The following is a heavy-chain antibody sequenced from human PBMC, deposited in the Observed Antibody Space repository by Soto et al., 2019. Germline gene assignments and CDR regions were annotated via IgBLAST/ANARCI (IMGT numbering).Heavy chain of an antibody. Sequence: QVQLVQSGAEVKKPGASVKVSCKASGYTFTSYAMHWVRQAPGQRLEWMGWINAGNGNTKYSQKFQGRVTITRDTSASKADMELSSLRSEDTAVYYCARTWAVPAAMEDYWGQGTLVTVSS. CDR2: INAGNGNT. D-gene: IGHD2-2*01. J-gene: IGHJ4*02. CDR1: GYTFTSYA. V-gene: IGHV1-3*01. CDR3: ARTWAVPAAMEDY.